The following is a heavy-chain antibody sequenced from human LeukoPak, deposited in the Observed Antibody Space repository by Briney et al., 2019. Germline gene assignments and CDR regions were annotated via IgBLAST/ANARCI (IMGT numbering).Heavy chain of an antibody. J-gene: IGHJ4*02. Sequence: SETLSLTCTVSGASISSSSYYWGWIRQPPGKGLEWIGNIFHNGNTYYNPSLKSRVTMSIDTSKKQFSLKLRTATAADTAVYYCARIEDVTRGYNHAYYFDYWGQGTLVTVSS. CDR1: GASISSSSYY. V-gene: IGHV4-39*07. D-gene: IGHD5-18*01. CDR3: ARIEDVTRGYNHAYYFDY. CDR2: IFHNGNT.